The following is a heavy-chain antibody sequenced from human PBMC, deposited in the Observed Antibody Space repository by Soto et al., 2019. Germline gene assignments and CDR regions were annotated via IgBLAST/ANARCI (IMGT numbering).Heavy chain of an antibody. Sequence: VSVKVSCKASGYTFTSYGISWVRQAPGQGLEWMGWISAYNGNTNYAQKLQGRVTMTTDTSTSTAYMELRSLRSDDTAVYYCARNYARLHLGELSYFDYWGQGTLVTVSS. CDR2: ISAYNGNT. CDR1: GYTFTSYG. J-gene: IGHJ4*02. CDR3: ARNYARLHLGELSYFDY. V-gene: IGHV1-18*01. D-gene: IGHD3-16*02.